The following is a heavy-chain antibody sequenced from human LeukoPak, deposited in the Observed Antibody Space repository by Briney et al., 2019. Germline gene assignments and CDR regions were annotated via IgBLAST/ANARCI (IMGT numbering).Heavy chain of an antibody. CDR3: VRQKKSHGNFDY. CDR1: GFTFSDHA. D-gene: IGHD1-26*01. J-gene: IGHJ4*02. CDR2: VGIAADT. V-gene: IGHV3-13*01. Sequence: GGSLRLSCAASGFTFSDHAMHWVRQAPGKGLEWVSAVGIAADTFYPGSVKGRFTISREDAKNSLYLQMNSLRVEDTAVYYCVRQKKSHGNFDYWGQGTLVTVSS.